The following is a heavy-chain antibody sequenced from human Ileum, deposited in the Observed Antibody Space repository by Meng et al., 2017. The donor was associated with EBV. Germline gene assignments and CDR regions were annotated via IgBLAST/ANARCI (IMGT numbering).Heavy chain of an antibody. CDR1: GYGFAYNT. J-gene: IGHJ4*02. CDR3: AREKGGRFDS. Sequence: QRQFVPSGSGANTPEPSDYIACNCDGYGFAYNTYSLLCQPPAQRLELLGMSNTSIRRRYDSKTIRGSRTITLAATASTVSTRLPSLTSEATAVYYCAREKGGRFDSWGQGTLVTVSS. D-gene: IGHD1-26*01. CDR2: SNTSIRRR. V-gene: IGHV1-3*04.